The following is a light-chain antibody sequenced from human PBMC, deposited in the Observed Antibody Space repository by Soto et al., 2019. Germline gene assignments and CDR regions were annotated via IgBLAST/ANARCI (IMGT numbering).Light chain of an antibody. CDR2: LGF. J-gene: IGKJ1*01. V-gene: IGKV2-28*01. Sequence: EIVMTQSPRSLPVTPGELASISCRSSQSLLHSNGYNFLDWYLQKPGQSPQLLIYLGFNRPSGVPDRFSGSGSGTDFTLTISRVEAEDVGVYYCMQALQTPRTFGQGTKVEIK. CDR1: QSLLHSNGYNF. CDR3: MQALQTPRT.